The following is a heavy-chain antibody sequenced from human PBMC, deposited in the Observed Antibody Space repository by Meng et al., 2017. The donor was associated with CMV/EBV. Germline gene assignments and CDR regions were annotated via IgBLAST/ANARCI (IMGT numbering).Heavy chain of an antibody. Sequence: GESLKISCAASGFTFSSYAMSWVRQAPGKGLEWVSAISGSGGSTYYADSVKGRFTISRDNSKNTLYLQMNSLRAEDTAVYYCARDHVRAGYYYYGMDVWGQGTTVTVSS. CDR1: GFTFSSYA. CDR3: ARDHVRAGYYYYGMDV. CDR2: ISGSGGST. D-gene: IGHD6-25*01. V-gene: IGHV3-23*01. J-gene: IGHJ6*02.